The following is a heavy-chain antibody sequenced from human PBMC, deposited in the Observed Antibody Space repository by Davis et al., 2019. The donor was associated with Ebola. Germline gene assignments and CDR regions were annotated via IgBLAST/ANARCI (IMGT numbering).Heavy chain of an antibody. CDR1: GGSISSYY. V-gene: IGHV4-59*01. CDR2: VYDSETT. J-gene: IGHJ5*02. CDR3: ARGIRDGAGDWFDP. D-gene: IGHD2/OR15-2a*01. Sequence: MPSETLSLTCSVSGGSISSYYWSWIRQPPGKGLEWIGDVYDSETTNYNPSLNSRVTMSVDTTNNQFFLKLSSVTAADTAVYYCARGIRDGAGDWFDPWGQGTLVTVSS.